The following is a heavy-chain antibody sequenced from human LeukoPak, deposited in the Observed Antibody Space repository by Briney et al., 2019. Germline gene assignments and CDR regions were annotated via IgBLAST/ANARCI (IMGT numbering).Heavy chain of an antibody. CDR1: GGSISSSSYY. Sequence: PSETLSLTCTVSGGSISSSSYYWGWIRQPPGKGLEWIGSIYYSGNTYYNPSLKSRVTISVDTSKNQFSLKLSSVTAADTAVYYCATLPPEDIVVVPAAQDHYWGQGTLVTVSS. D-gene: IGHD2-2*01. V-gene: IGHV4-39*07. CDR2: IYYSGNT. CDR3: ATLPPEDIVVVPAAQDHY. J-gene: IGHJ4*02.